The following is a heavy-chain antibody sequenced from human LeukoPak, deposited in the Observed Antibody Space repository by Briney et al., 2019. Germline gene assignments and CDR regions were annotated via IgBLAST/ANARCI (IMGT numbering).Heavy chain of an antibody. D-gene: IGHD2-15*01. J-gene: IGHJ6*03. Sequence: ASVKVSCKASGYTFTSYDINWVRQATGQGLEWMGWMNPNSGNTGYAQKFQGRVTMTRNTSISTAYMELSSLRFEDTAVYYCARGGECSGGSCYIPYYYYYYYYYMDVWGKGTTVTVSS. CDR3: ARGGECSGGSCYIPYYYYYYYYYMDV. CDR1: GYTFTSYD. CDR2: MNPNSGNT. V-gene: IGHV1-8*01.